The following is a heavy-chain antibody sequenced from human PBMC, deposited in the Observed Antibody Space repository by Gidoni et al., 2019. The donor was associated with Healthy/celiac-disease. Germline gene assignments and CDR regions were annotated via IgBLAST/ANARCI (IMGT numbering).Heavy chain of an antibody. J-gene: IGHJ4*02. D-gene: IGHD6-19*01. CDR1: GGSFSGYY. Sequence: QVQLQQWGAGLLKPSETLSLTCAVYGGSFSGYYWSWIRQPPGKGLEWIGEINHSGSTNYNPSLKSRVTISVDTSKNQFSLKLSSVTAADTAVYYCARDSLIAVAGFDYWGQGTLVTVSS. V-gene: IGHV4-34*01. CDR3: ARDSLIAVAGFDY. CDR2: INHSGST.